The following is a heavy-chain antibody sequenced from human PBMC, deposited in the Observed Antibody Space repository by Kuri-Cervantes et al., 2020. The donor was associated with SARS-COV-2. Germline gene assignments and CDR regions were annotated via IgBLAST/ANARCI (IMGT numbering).Heavy chain of an antibody. CDR1: GCTFSYYN. CDR2: ISSSGSTR. V-gene: IGHV3-11*01. CDR3: AREKGGCSGGSCFYFDY. Sequence: GESLKICCAASGCTFSYYNMSWIRQAPGKGLEWVSYISSSGSTRYNADSAKGRFTISRDNAKNSLYLQMNSLRAEDTAVYYCAREKGGCSGGSCFYFDYWGQGTLVTVSS. J-gene: IGHJ4*02. D-gene: IGHD2-15*01.